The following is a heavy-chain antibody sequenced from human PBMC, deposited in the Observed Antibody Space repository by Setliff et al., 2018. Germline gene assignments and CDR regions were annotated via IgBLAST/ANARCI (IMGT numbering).Heavy chain of an antibody. D-gene: IGHD2-21*02. CDR1: GFTFSGYS. V-gene: IGHV3-23*01. Sequence: GGSLRLSCAASGFTFSGYSMNWVRQTPGKGLEWVATISGGGDSKYYADSVMGRVTISRDNAKNSLFLQMNSLRVDDTAIYYCAKEPNGDFVGAFDSWGRGTLVTVSS. CDR3: AKEPNGDFVGAFDS. J-gene: IGHJ5*01. CDR2: ISGGGDSK.